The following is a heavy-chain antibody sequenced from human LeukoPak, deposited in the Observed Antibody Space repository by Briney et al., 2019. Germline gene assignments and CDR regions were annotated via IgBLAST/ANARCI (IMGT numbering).Heavy chain of an antibody. CDR3: ARASTVAYNWFDP. J-gene: IGHJ5*02. D-gene: IGHD4-11*01. V-gene: IGHV1-69*04. Sequence: GASVKVSCKASGYTFTSYGISWVRQAPGQGLEWMGRIIPILGIANYAQKFQGRVTITADKSTSTAYMELSSLRSEDTAVYYCARASTVAYNWFDPWGQGTLVTVSS. CDR1: GYTFTSYG. CDR2: IIPILGIA.